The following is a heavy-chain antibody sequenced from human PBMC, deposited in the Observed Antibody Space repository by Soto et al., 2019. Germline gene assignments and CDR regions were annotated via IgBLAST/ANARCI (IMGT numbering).Heavy chain of an antibody. CDR3: AKDNCISTSCYRLYNWFDP. CDR2: IAYDGSNK. J-gene: IGHJ5*02. CDR1: GFTFSSYG. Sequence: QVQLVESGGGVVQPGRSLRLSCVASGFTFSSYGMHWVRQAPGKGLEWVAVIAYDGSNKYYADSVKGRFTISRDNSKNTLYLQMNSLRAEETAVYYCAKDNCISTSCYRLYNWFDPWGPGTLVTVSS. D-gene: IGHD2-2*01. V-gene: IGHV3-30*18.